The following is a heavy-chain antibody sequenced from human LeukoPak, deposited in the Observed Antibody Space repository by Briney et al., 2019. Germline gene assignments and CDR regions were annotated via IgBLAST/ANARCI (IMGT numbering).Heavy chain of an antibody. D-gene: IGHD3-10*01. CDR1: GYTFTDYY. Sequence: ASVKVSCKASGYTFTDYYIHWVRQAPGQGLEWMGWNNPNSGGTNYAQKFQGWVTMTRDTSISTAYMELTRLRSDDTAVYYCAREGSGNYGYGMGVWGKGTTVTVSS. CDR2: NNPNSGGT. V-gene: IGHV1-2*04. J-gene: IGHJ6*04. CDR3: AREGSGNYGYGMGV.